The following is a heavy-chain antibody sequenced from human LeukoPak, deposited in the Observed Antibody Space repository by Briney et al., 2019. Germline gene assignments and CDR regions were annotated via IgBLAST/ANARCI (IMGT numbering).Heavy chain of an antibody. V-gene: IGHV3-30*02. CDR3: AKATVRGVVPAAIYYGMDV. D-gene: IGHD2-2*01. Sequence: GGSLRLSCAASGFTFSSYAMSWVRQAPGKGLEWVAFIRYDGSNKYYADSVKGRFTISRDNSKNTLYLQMNSLRAEDTAVYYCAKATVRGVVPAAIYYGMDVWGQGTTVTVSS. CDR1: GFTFSSYA. CDR2: IRYDGSNK. J-gene: IGHJ6*02.